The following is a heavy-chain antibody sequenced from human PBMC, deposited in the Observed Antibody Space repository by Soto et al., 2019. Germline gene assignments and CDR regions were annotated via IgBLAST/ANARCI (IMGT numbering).Heavy chain of an antibody. CDR2: MKQDGSEK. V-gene: IGHV3-7*01. CDR1: GFTFSSYW. CDR3: GGHRREKYYDFWSGYLSWGMDV. J-gene: IGHJ6*02. D-gene: IGHD3-3*01. Sequence: PGGSLRLSCAASGFTFSSYWMSWVRQAPGKGLEWVANMKQDGSEKYYVDSVKGRFTISRDNAKNSLYLQMNSLRAEDTAVYYCGGHRREKYYDFWSGYLSWGMDVWGQGTTVTVSS.